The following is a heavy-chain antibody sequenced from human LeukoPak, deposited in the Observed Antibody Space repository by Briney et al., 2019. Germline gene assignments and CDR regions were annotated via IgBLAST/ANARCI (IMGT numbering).Heavy chain of an antibody. CDR3: ARSPRYFDWLFPRGYYYYGMDV. D-gene: IGHD3-9*01. J-gene: IGHJ6*02. Sequence: SETLSLTCTASGGSISSYYWSWVRQPPGKGLEWIGFIYYSGSTNYNPSLKSRVTISSETSKNQFSLKLSAVAADDRAVYYCARSPRYFDWLFPRGYYYYGMDVWGQGTTVTVSS. V-gene: IGHV4-59*01. CDR1: GGSISSYY. CDR2: IYYSGST.